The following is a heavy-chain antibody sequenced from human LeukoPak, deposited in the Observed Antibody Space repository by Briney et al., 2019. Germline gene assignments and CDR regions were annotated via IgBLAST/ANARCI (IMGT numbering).Heavy chain of an antibody. CDR3: ARDSIGYGRPGAFDY. CDR1: GGSISSYY. CDR2: IYYSGST. J-gene: IGHJ4*02. Sequence: SETLSLTCTVSGGSISSYYWSWIRQPPGKGLEWIGYIYYSGSTNYNPSLKSRVTISVDTSKNQFSLKLSSVTAADTAVYYCARDSIGYGRPGAFDYGGQGTLVTVSS. V-gene: IGHV4-59*01. D-gene: IGHD5-12*01.